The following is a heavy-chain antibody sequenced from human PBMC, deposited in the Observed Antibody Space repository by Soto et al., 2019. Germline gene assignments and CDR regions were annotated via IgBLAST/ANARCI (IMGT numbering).Heavy chain of an antibody. CDR3: ARVGDIVVVVAADWYFDL. D-gene: IGHD2-15*01. CDR2: INHSGST. Sequence: SETLSLTCAVYGGSFSGYYWSWIRQPPGKGLEWIGEINHSGSTNYNPSLKSRVTISVDTSKNQFSLKLSSVTAADTAVYYCARVGDIVVVVAADWYFDLWGRGTLVTV. CDR1: GGSFSGYY. V-gene: IGHV4-34*01. J-gene: IGHJ2*01.